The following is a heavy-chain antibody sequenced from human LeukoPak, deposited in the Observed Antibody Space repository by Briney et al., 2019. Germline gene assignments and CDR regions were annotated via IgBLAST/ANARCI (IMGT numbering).Heavy chain of an antibody. J-gene: IGHJ4*02. CDR1: GYTFSSYW. D-gene: IGHD6-19*01. V-gene: IGHV3-74*01. CDR2: INSDGSST. Sequence: PGGSLRLSCAASGYTFSSYWMHWVRQAPGKGLVWVSRINSDGSSTSYADSVKGRFTISRDNSKNTLYLQMNSLRAEDTAVYYCARDGYSSGWFDYWGQGTPVTVSS. CDR3: ARDGYSSGWFDY.